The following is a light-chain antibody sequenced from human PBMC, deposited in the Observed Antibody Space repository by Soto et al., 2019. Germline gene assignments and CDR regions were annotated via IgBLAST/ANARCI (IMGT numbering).Light chain of an antibody. CDR1: QRIGRN. CDR2: AAS. Sequence: EILLTQSPATLSLSPGDSATPSCRASQRIGRNVAWYQQKPGQAPRLLISAASTGAAGVPARFIAAGSGTDFTLTISSLEPEDFAVYYCQQRSNWPKTFGQGTKVDIK. J-gene: IGKJ1*01. CDR3: QQRSNWPKT. V-gene: IGKV3-11*01.